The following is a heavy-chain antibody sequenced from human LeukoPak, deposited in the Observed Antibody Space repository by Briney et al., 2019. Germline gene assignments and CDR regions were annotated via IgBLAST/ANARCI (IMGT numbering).Heavy chain of an antibody. Sequence: ASVKVSCKASGGTFSSYAISWVRQAPGQGLEWMGGIIPIFGTANYAQKFQGRVTITADESTSTAYMELSSLRSEDTAVYYCAREYSSSSLSWFDPWGQGTLVTVSS. CDR2: IIPIFGTA. CDR3: AREYSSSSLSWFDP. V-gene: IGHV1-69*01. CDR1: GGTFSSYA. D-gene: IGHD6-6*01. J-gene: IGHJ5*02.